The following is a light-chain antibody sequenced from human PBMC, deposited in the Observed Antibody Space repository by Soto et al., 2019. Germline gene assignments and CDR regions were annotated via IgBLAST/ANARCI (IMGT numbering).Light chain of an antibody. CDR2: AAS. CDR3: QQSYRTPIT. CDR1: QSISSH. Sequence: DIQMTQSPSSLSASVGDRVTITCRASQSISSHLSWYQQKPGKAPKFLIYAASSLQSGVPSRFSGSGYGTDFTLTISSLQTEDFATYYCQQSYRTPITFGQGTRLEIK. V-gene: IGKV1-39*01. J-gene: IGKJ5*01.